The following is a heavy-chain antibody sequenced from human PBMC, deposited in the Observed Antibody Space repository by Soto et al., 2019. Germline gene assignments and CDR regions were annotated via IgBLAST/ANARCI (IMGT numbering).Heavy chain of an antibody. CDR1: GGSVSSESHY. Sequence: QVQLQESGPGLVKPSETLSLTCTVSGGSVSSESHYWSWIRQTPGKGLEWIGDIYYTGSTNYNPSLKGRVTMSVDTSRDQVSLRLRSVTRADTAVYYCARDQYDFRSGSYYCAMDVWGQGTKVTVSS. D-gene: IGHD3-3*01. J-gene: IGHJ6*02. CDR2: IYYTGST. CDR3: ARDQYDFRSGSYYCAMDV. V-gene: IGHV4-61*01.